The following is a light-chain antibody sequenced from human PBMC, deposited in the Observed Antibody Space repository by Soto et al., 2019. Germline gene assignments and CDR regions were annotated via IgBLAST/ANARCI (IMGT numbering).Light chain of an antibody. Sequence: QTVVTQSSSASASLGSSVKLTCTLSSGHSTYIIAWHQQQPGKAPRYLMKLEGSGSYNKGSGVPDRFSGSSSGADRYLTISNLQFADDADYYCETWDSNTRVFGGGTQLTVL. CDR2: LEGSGSY. CDR3: ETWDSNTRV. CDR1: SGHSTYI. J-gene: IGLJ2*01. V-gene: IGLV4-60*02.